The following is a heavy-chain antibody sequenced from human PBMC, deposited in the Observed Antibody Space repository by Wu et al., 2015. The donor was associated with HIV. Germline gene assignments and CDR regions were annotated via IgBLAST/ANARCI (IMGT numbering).Heavy chain of an antibody. D-gene: IGHD6-13*01. CDR1: GGTFSSYG. CDR2: IIPILGTV. Sequence: QVQLVQSGAEVKKPESSVKVSCKASGGTFSSYGISWVRQAPGQGLEWMGGIIPILGTVNYAQKFQGRVTITADESTSTAYMELSSLRSEDTAVYYCARATRPRGYSSSWYLDYWGQGTLGHRLL. V-gene: IGHV1-69*11. CDR3: ARATRPRGYSSSWYLDY. J-gene: IGHJ4*02.